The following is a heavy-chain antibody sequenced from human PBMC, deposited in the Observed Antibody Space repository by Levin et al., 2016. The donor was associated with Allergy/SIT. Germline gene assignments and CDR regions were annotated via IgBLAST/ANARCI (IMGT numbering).Heavy chain of an antibody. CDR1: GGSFSGYY. CDR2: VNHSGST. V-gene: IGHV4-34*01. CDR3: ARGRRSSGSFSRYYNYGMDV. J-gene: IGHJ6*02. D-gene: IGHD3-10*01. Sequence: SETLSLTCDVYGGSFSGYYWSWIRQPPGQGLEWIGEVNHSGSTSSNPTLKSRVTISLDTSNIQFSLRLTSVTAADTAIYYCARGRRSSGSFSRYYNYGMDVWGQGTTVTVSS.